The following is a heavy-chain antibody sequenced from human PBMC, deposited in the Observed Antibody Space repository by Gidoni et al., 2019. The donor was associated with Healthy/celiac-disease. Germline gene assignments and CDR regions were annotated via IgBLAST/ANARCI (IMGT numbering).Heavy chain of an antibody. V-gene: IGHV3-23*01. D-gene: IGHD5-18*01. CDR1: GFTFSSYA. J-gene: IGHJ6*03. Sequence: EVQPLESGGGLVQPAGSMRLSCAASGFTFSSYAMSWVRQAPGKGLEWVSAISGSGGSTYSADSVKGRFTISRDNSKNTLYLQMNSLRAEDTAVYYCAKATYTPHYMDVWGKGTTVTVSS. CDR3: AKATYTPHYMDV. CDR2: ISGSGGST.